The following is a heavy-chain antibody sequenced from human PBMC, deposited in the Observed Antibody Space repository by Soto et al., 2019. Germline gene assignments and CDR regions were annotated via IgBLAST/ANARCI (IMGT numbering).Heavy chain of an antibody. CDR2: INHSGST. V-gene: IGHV4-34*01. CDR3: ARGPTDCSGGSCYQGWFDP. CDR1: GGSFSGYY. D-gene: IGHD2-15*01. Sequence: QVQLQQWGAGLLKPSETLSLTCAVYGGSFSGYYWSWIRQPPGKGLEWIGEINHSGSTNYNPSLKSRVTISVDTSKNQFSLKLSSVTAADTAVYYCARGPTDCSGGSCYQGWFDPWGQGTLVTVSS. J-gene: IGHJ5*02.